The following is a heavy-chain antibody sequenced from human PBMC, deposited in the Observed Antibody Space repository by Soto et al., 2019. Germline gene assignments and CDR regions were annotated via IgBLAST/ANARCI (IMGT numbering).Heavy chain of an antibody. Sequence: QLQLQESGPGLVKPSETLSLTCTVSGGSISSSSYYWGWIRQPPGKGLEWIGSIYYSGSTYYNPSLKSRVTISVDTSKNQFSLKLSSVTAADTAVYYCARVQFGVVINWFDPWGQGTLVTVSS. CDR3: ARVQFGVVINWFDP. CDR2: IYYSGST. D-gene: IGHD3-3*01. V-gene: IGHV4-39*01. J-gene: IGHJ5*02. CDR1: GGSISSSSYY.